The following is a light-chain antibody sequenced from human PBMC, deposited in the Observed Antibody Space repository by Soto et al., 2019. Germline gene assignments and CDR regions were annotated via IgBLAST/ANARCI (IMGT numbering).Light chain of an antibody. CDR1: QSVRTY. Sequence: VLTQSPAILSLSPGERAPLSCRASQSVRTYFAWYQQRPGQPPRLLIYDSSNRGTGIPDRFTASGSDTDFTLTISSREPEDFAVYYCQQRKVWPLTCGGGTKLEIK. CDR3: QQRKVWPLT. J-gene: IGKJ4*01. V-gene: IGKV3-11*01. CDR2: DSS.